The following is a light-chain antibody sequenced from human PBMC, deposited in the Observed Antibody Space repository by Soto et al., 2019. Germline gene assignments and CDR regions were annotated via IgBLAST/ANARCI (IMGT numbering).Light chain of an antibody. V-gene: IGKV3D-20*02. CDR3: HQRQSWPRT. Sequence: IVLMQSPGTLSLSPGERATLSCRASRSLSSDYLAWYQQKPGQAPRLLFYHAPRRATGNPDRFSVSGSGTDFTLTISDVEPEDFAVYYCHQRQSWPRTFGQGTKVDI. CDR1: RSLSSDY. CDR2: HAP. J-gene: IGKJ1*01.